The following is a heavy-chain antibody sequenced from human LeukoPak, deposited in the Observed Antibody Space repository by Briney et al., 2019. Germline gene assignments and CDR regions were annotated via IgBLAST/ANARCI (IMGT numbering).Heavy chain of an antibody. CDR3: AKDGRWDSSGYYYIFGYFQH. CDR1: GFTFSGYA. D-gene: IGHD3-22*01. CDR2: ISGSGGST. Sequence: GGSLRLSCAASGFTFSGYAMTWVRQAPGKGLEWVSAISGSGGSTDYADSVKGRFTISRDNSKNTLYLQMNSLRAEDTAVYYCAKDGRWDSSGYYYIFGYFQHWGQGTLVTVSS. J-gene: IGHJ1*01. V-gene: IGHV3-23*01.